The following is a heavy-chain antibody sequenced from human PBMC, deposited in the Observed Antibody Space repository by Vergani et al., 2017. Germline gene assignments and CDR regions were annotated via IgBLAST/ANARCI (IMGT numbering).Heavy chain of an antibody. CDR3: ARDDDPVIIAVAGTLDY. V-gene: IGHV3-33*01. D-gene: IGHD6-19*01. Sequence: QVQLVESGGGVVQPGRSLRLSCAASGFTFSSYGMHWVRQAPGKGLEWVAVIWYDGSNKYYADSVKGRFTISRDNSKNTLYLQMNSLRAEDTAVYYCARDDDPVIIAVAGTLDYWGQGTLVTVSS. J-gene: IGHJ4*02. CDR1: GFTFSSYG. CDR2: IWYDGSNK.